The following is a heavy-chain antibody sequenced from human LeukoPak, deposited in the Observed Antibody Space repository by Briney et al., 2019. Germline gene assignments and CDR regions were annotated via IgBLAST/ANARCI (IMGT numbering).Heavy chain of an antibody. CDR3: ATDGAGFDT. CDR2: INIGGTNT. Sequence: GSLRLSCAASGFTFNDYYMSWIRQAPGKGLEWLSYINIGGTNTHYADSVKGRFTISRDNAKKSLYLEMNNLRAEDTAVYYCATDGAGFDTWGQGVLVTVSS. V-gene: IGHV3-11*01. J-gene: IGHJ5*02. CDR1: GFTFNDYY.